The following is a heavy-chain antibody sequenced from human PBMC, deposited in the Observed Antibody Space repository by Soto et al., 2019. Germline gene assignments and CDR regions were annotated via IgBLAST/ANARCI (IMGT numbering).Heavy chain of an antibody. J-gene: IGHJ4*02. CDR1: GFTFSSYS. CDR2: ISSSSSYI. D-gene: IGHD5-12*01. CDR3: ARDLSGSVWMGVFLPPDY. V-gene: IGHV3-21*01. Sequence: GGSLRLSCAASGFTFSSYSMNWVRQAPGKGLEWVSSISSSSSYIYYADSVKGRFTISRDNAKNSLYLQMNSLRAEDTAVYYCARDLSGSVWMGVFLPPDYWGQGTLVTVSS.